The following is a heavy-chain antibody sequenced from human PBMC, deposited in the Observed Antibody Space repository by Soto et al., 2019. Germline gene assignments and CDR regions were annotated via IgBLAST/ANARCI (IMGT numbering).Heavy chain of an antibody. CDR3: AHSGRITMVRGVIIPDSWFAP. D-gene: IGHD3-10*01. J-gene: IGHJ5*02. Sequence: QITLKESGPTLVKPTQTLTLTCTFSGFSLSTSGVGVGWIRQPPGKALEWLALIYWDDDKRYSPSLKSRLTIPKDTPKHQVVLTTTNMDPVDTATYYCAHSGRITMVRGVIIPDSWFAPWGQGTLVTVSS. CDR1: GFSLSTSGVG. V-gene: IGHV2-5*02. CDR2: IYWDDDK.